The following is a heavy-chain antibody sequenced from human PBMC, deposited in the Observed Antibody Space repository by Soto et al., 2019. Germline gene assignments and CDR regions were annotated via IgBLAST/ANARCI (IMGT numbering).Heavy chain of an antibody. V-gene: IGHV4-59*01. CDR2: IYYSGST. J-gene: IGHJ6*02. D-gene: IGHD1-7*01. CDR1: GGSISSYY. CDR3: AREGLTGTIGLYYYYGMDV. Sequence: TSETLSLTCTVSGGSISSYYWSWIRQPPGKGLEWIGYIYYSGSTNYNPSLKSRVTISVDTSKNQFSLKLSSVTAADTAVYYCAREGLTGTIGLYYYYGMDVWGQGTTVPVS.